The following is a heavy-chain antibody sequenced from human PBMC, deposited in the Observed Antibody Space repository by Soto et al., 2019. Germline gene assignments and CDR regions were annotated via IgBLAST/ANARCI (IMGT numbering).Heavy chain of an antibody. Sequence: GGSLRLSCAASGFTFSSYGMHWVRQAPGKGLEWVAVISYDGSNKYYADSVKGRFTISRDNSKNTLYLQMNSLRAEDTAVYYCAKLAARQTYYYGMDVWGQGTTVTVSS. V-gene: IGHV3-30*18. J-gene: IGHJ6*02. CDR2: ISYDGSNK. D-gene: IGHD6-6*01. CDR1: GFTFSSYG. CDR3: AKLAARQTYYYGMDV.